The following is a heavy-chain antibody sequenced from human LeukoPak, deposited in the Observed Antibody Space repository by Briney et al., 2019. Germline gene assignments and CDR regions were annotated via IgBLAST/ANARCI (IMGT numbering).Heavy chain of an antibody. CDR2: ISAYNGNT. V-gene: IGHV1-18*01. D-gene: IGHD3-9*01. CDR1: GYTFTSYG. Sequence: ASVKFSCKASGYTFTSYGISWVRQAPGQGLEWMGWISAYNGNTNYARKLQGRVTMTTDTSTSTDYMELRSLRSDDTAVYYCQKAAYDILTGYSSFFDYWGQGTLVTVSS. J-gene: IGHJ4*02. CDR3: QKAAYDILTGYSSFFDY.